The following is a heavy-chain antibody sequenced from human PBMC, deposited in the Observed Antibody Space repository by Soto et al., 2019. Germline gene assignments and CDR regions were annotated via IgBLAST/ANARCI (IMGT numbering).Heavy chain of an antibody. D-gene: IGHD4-17*01. CDR2: ISAYNGNT. J-gene: IGHJ4*02. V-gene: IGHV1-18*04. Sequence: ASVKVSCNASGYTFTSYGISWVRQAPGQGLEWMGWISAYNGNTNYAQKLQGRVTMTTDTSTSTAYMELRSLRSDDTAVYYCARDTPSTVTANFFDYWGQGTLVTVSS. CDR3: ARDTPSTVTANFFDY. CDR1: GYTFTSYG.